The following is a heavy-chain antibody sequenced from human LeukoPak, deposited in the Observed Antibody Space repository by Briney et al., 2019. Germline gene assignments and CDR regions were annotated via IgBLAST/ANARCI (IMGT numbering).Heavy chain of an antibody. CDR2: ISSSSSTI. CDR1: GFTFSSYS. CDR3: ARSGLYSSSWFFDY. V-gene: IGHV3-48*01. Sequence: PGGSLRLSCAASGFTFSSYSMNWVRQAPGKGLEWVSYISSSSSTIYYADSVKGRFTVSRDNAKNSLYLQMNSLRAEDTAVYYCARSGLYSSSWFFDYWGQGTLVTVSS. D-gene: IGHD6-13*01. J-gene: IGHJ4*02.